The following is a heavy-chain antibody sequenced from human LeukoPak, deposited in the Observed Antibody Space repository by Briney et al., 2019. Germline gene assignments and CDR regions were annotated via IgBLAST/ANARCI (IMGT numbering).Heavy chain of an antibody. CDR3: ARRYCGSTSCYQNDY. CDR2: INPNGGGT. Sequence: GASVKVSCKTSGYSFTSYYIHWVRQAPGQGLEWMGWINPNGGGTNYGQKFQGRVTMTRDTSISTAYMELSRLRSDDTAVYYCARRYCGSTSCYQNDYWGQGTLVTVSS. CDR1: GYSFTSYY. V-gene: IGHV1-2*02. J-gene: IGHJ4*02. D-gene: IGHD2-2*01.